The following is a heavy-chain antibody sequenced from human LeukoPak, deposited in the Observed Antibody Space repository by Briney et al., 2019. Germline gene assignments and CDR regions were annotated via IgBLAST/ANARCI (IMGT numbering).Heavy chain of an antibody. J-gene: IGHJ5*02. Sequence: SETLSLTCAVSGYSISSGHYWGWIRQPPGQGLEWIGSIHHSGTTYYNPSLKSRVTISGDTSKNQFSLKLTSVTATDTAVYYCARAAAADPKNWFDPWGQGTLVTVSS. CDR3: ARAAAADPKNWFDP. D-gene: IGHD6-13*01. V-gene: IGHV4-38-2*01. CDR1: GYSISSGHY. CDR2: IHHSGTT.